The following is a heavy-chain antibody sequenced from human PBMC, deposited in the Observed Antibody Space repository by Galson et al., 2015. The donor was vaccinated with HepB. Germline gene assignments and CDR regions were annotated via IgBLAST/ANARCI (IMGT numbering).Heavy chain of an antibody. Sequence: SLRLSCAASGFTFSSYWMTWVRQAPGKGLEWVASIKQDGSEKYYLGSVKGRFTISRDNAKNSLYLQMSSLRADDTAMYYCARGTVAVAGTGGGYWGQGTLVTVSS. CDR2: IKQDGSEK. J-gene: IGHJ4*02. CDR3: ARGTVAVAGTGGGY. CDR1: GFTFSSYW. D-gene: IGHD6-19*01. V-gene: IGHV3-7*03.